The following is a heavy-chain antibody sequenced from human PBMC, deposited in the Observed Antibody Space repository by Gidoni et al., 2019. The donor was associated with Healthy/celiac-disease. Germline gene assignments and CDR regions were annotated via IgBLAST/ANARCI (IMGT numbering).Heavy chain of an antibody. CDR1: GGTFSSYA. CDR3: AREGKGCGSSTSCYPRGYGYFDY. D-gene: IGHD2-2*01. J-gene: IGHJ4*02. Sequence: QVQLVQSAAEVKTPGSSVKVSCKASGGTFSSYAIRWVRRAPGQGSEWMGGIIPIFGTANYAQKLQGRVTITADESTSKAYMELSSLRSEDTDVDYCAREGKGCGSSTSCYPRGYGYFDYWGQGTLVTVSS. CDR2: IIPIFGTA. V-gene: IGHV1-69*01.